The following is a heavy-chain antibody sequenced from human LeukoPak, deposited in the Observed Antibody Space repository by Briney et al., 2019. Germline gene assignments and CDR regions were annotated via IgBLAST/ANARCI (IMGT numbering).Heavy chain of an antibody. D-gene: IGHD5-24*01. Sequence: PGRSLRLSCAASGFIFSSYDMHWVRQAPGKGLEWVAIIWYDGSNKYYADSVKGRFTISRDNSKNTLYLQMNSLRADDTAVYYCARGRWLFDYWGQGTLVTVSS. J-gene: IGHJ4*02. CDR1: GFIFSSYD. CDR3: ARGRWLFDY. CDR2: IWYDGSNK. V-gene: IGHV3-33*01.